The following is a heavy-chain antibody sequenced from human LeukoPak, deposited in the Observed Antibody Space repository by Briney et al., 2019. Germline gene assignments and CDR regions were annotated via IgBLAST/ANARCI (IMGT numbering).Heavy chain of an antibody. J-gene: IGHJ6*03. CDR1: GGTFSSYA. Sequence: ASVKVSCKASGGTFSSYAISWVRQAPGQGLEWMGWMNPNSGDTKYAQKFQGRVAMTRDKSMNTAYMELSRLRSDDTAVYYCARGPVPRGYYYSYYMDVWGKGTTVTVSS. V-gene: IGHV1-2*02. CDR3: ARGPVPRGYYYSYYMDV. CDR2: MNPNSGDT. D-gene: IGHD2-2*01.